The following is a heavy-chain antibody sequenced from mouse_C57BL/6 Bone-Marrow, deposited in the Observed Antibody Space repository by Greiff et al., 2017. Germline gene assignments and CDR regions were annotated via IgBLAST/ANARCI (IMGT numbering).Heavy chain of an antibody. D-gene: IGHD1-1*01. J-gene: IGHJ2*01. Sequence: QVQLKQPGAELVKPGASVKMSCKASGYTFTSYWITWVKQRPGQGLEWIGDIYPGSGSTNYNEKFKSKATLTVDTSSSTAYMQLSSLTSEDSAVYYCARTGTTVVPFDYWGQGTTLPVSS. CDR3: ARTGTTVVPFDY. V-gene: IGHV1-55*01. CDR1: GYTFTSYW. CDR2: IYPGSGST.